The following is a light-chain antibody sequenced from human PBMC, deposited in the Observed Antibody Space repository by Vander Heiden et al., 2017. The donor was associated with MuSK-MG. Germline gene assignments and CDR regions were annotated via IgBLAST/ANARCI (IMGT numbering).Light chain of an antibody. Sequence: SLLTQPPSASGTPGQRVTISCSGSSSNIGSYTVNWFQQIPGTAPRLLLYSNDMRPSGVPDRFSGSRSGTSAALAVSGLQSEDEGTYFCSTWDDSLNGVVFGGGTSLTVL. CDR1: SSNIGSYT. J-gene: IGLJ2*01. CDR2: SND. CDR3: STWDDSLNGVV. V-gene: IGLV1-44*01.